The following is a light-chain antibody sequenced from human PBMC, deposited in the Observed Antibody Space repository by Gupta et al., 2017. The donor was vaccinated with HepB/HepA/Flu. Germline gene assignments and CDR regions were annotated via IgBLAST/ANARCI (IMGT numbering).Light chain of an antibody. CDR1: SSDVGGYNY. J-gene: IGLJ1*01. CDR2: DVS. V-gene: IGLV2-14*01. CDR3: SSYTSSSTPYYV. Sequence: SALTQPASVSGSPGQSITISCTGTSSDVGGYNYVSWYQQHPVKAPKLMIYDVSNRHSGGANRFSGSKSGNTAALTIAGLQAEDEADYYCSSYTSSSTPYYVFGTGTKVTVL.